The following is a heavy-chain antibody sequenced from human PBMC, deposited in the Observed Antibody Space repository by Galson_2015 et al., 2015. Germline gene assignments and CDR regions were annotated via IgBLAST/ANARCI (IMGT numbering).Heavy chain of an antibody. Sequence: SLRLSCAASGFTFNSYAMSWVRRAPGKGLEWVSTIDGSGGSAYYTDSVRGRFTIFRDTSKNTLYLQMNSLRAEETAVFYCAKMGISNDGHSDYWGQGTLVTVSS. CDR3: AKMGISNDGHSDY. D-gene: IGHD2/OR15-2a*01. J-gene: IGHJ4*02. CDR2: IDGSGGSA. CDR1: GFTFNSYA. V-gene: IGHV3-23*01.